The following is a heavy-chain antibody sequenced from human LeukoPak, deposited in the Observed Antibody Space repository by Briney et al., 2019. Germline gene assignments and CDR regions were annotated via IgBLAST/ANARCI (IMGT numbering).Heavy chain of an antibody. J-gene: IGHJ4*02. Sequence: GGSLRLSCAASGFTFSSYAMSWVRQAPGKGLEWVAVISYDGSNKYYADSVKGRFTISRDNSKNTLYLQMNSLRAEDTAVFYCARVNWGSADYWGQGTLVTVSS. CDR3: ARVNWGSADY. CDR1: GFTFSSYA. V-gene: IGHV3-30-3*01. CDR2: ISYDGSNK. D-gene: IGHD7-27*01.